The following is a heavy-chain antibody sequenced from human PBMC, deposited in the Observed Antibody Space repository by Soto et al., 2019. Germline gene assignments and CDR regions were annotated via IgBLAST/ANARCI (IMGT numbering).Heavy chain of an antibody. CDR1: GGSFSGYY. D-gene: IGHD2-15*01. V-gene: IGHV4-34*01. Sequence: SETLSLTCAVFGGSFSGYYWSWIRQPPGKGLEWIGEINHSGSTNYNPSLKSRVTISVDTSKNQFSLKLSSVTAADTAVYYCARGLGYCSGGSCQQSNWFAPWGQGTLVTVSS. J-gene: IGHJ5*02. CDR3: ARGLGYCSGGSCQQSNWFAP. CDR2: INHSGST.